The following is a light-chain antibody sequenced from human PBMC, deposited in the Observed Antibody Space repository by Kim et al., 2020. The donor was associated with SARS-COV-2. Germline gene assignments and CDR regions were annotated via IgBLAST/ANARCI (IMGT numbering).Light chain of an antibody. V-gene: IGKV2-30*01. Sequence: ILGQPASISCRSSQSLVYSDGNIYHQRPGQSPRRLIYKVSNRDSGVPDRFSGSGSGTDFTLQISRVEAEDVGVYYCMQGTHWPFTFGPGTKVDIK. J-gene: IGKJ3*01. CDR3: MQGTHWPFT. CDR1: QSLVYSDGNIY. CDR2: KVS.